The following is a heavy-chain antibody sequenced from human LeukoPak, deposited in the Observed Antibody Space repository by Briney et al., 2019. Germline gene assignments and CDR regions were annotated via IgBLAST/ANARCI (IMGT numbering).Heavy chain of an antibody. V-gene: IGHV4-39*01. CDR2: IYYSGST. D-gene: IGHD1-26*01. CDR3: ARTLGIVGALDYYYMDV. Sequence: PSETLSLTSTVPGGSIISSSYYWGRIRQPPGKGLEWIGSIYYSGSTYYNPSLKSRVTISVDTSKNQFSLKLSSVPATDTAVYYCARTLGIVGALDYYYMDVWVKGTTVTVSS. CDR1: GGSIISSSYY. J-gene: IGHJ6*03.